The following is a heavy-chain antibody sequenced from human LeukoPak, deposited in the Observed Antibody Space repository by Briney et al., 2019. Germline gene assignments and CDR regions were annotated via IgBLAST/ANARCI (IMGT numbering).Heavy chain of an antibody. CDR2: IYYSGST. V-gene: IGHV4-59*01. CDR3: ARVTPLYYYYMDV. Sequence: SETLSLTCTVSGGSISSYYWSWIRQPPGKGREWIGYIYYSGSTNYNPSLKSRVTISVDTSKNQFSLKLSSVTAADTAVYYCARVTPLYYYYMDVWGKGTTVTVSS. CDR1: GGSISSYY. J-gene: IGHJ6*03.